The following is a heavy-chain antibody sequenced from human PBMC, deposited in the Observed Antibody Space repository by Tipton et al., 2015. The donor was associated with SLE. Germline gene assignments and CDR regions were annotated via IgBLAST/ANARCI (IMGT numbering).Heavy chain of an antibody. V-gene: IGHV5-51*03. CDR1: GYSFTSYW. Sequence: QSGAEVKKPGESLKISCKGSGYSFTSYWIAWVRQMPGKGLEWMGSIYPGDSDTRYSPSTQGQVTISADKSITTAYLQWSGLKASDSAMYYCARSSGHGDADEFDIWGQGTMVIVSS. D-gene: IGHD2-21*02. CDR2: IYPGDSDT. CDR3: ARSSGHGDADEFDI. J-gene: IGHJ3*02.